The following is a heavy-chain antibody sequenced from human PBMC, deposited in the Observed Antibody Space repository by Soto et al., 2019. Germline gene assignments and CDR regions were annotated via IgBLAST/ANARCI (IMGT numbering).Heavy chain of an antibody. V-gene: IGHV4-39*01. Sequence: SETMSLTCTVSGGSISSSSYYWGWIRQPPGKGLEWIGSIYYSGSTYYNPSLKSRVTISVDTSKNQFSLKLSSVTAADTAVYYCARYIVVVPAAMGLFDYWGQGTLVTVSS. J-gene: IGHJ4*02. CDR2: IYYSGST. D-gene: IGHD2-2*01. CDR3: ARYIVVVPAAMGLFDY. CDR1: GGSISSSSYY.